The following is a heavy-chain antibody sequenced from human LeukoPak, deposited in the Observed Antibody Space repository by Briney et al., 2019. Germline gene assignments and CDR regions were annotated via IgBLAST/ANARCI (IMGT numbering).Heavy chain of an antibody. J-gene: IGHJ3*02. CDR1: GGTFSSYA. D-gene: IGHD5-18*01. Sequence: SVKVSCKASGGTFSSYAISWVRQAPGQGLAWMGGIIPIFGTANYAQKFQGRVTITADESTSTAYMELSSLRSEDTAVYYCARADGLSGYSYAAFDIWGQGTMVTVSS. V-gene: IGHV1-69*13. CDR3: ARADGLSGYSYAAFDI. CDR2: IIPIFGTA.